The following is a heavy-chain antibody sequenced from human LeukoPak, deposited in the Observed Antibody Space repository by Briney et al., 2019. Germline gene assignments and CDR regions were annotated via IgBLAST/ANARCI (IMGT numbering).Heavy chain of an antibody. D-gene: IGHD5-18*01. Sequence: GASVKVSCKASGGTFSSYAISWVRQAPGQGLEWMGGIIPIFGRANYAQKFQGRVTITTDESTSTAYMELSSLRSEDTAVYYCARVDTAMVTSDDAFDIWGQGTMVTVSS. CDR1: GGTFSSYA. V-gene: IGHV1-69*05. CDR2: IIPIFGRA. CDR3: ARVDTAMVTSDDAFDI. J-gene: IGHJ3*02.